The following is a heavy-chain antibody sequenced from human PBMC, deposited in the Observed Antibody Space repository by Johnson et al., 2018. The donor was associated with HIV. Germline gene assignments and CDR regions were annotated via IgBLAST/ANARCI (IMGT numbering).Heavy chain of an antibody. CDR2: ISRSGSTI. V-gene: IGHV3-11*01. CDR1: GFTVSSNY. J-gene: IGHJ3*02. CDR3: TTPSGSYVSSYDAFDI. D-gene: IGHD1-26*01. Sequence: VQLVESGGGLVKPGGSLRLSCAASGFTVSSNYMSWVRQAPGKGLEWVSYISRSGSTITYADSVKGRFTISRDNTKNSLYLQMNSLKTEDTAVYYCTTPSGSYVSSYDAFDIWGQGTMVTVSS.